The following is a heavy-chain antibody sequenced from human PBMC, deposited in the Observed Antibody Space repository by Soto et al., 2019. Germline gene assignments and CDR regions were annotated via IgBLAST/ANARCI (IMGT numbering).Heavy chain of an antibody. Sequence: ESGGGVVQPGRSLRLSCAASGFTFSSYAMHWVRQAPGKGLEWVAVISYDGSNKYYADSVKGRFTISRDNSKNTLYLQMNSLRAEDTAVYYCARDGHSSYSSSWYLWGQGTLVTVSS. D-gene: IGHD6-13*01. V-gene: IGHV3-30-3*01. CDR1: GFTFSSYA. J-gene: IGHJ4*02. CDR2: ISYDGSNK. CDR3: ARDGHSSYSSSWYL.